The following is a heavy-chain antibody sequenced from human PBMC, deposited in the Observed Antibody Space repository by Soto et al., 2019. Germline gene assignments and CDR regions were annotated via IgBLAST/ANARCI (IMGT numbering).Heavy chain of an antibody. Sequence: SETLSLTCAVSGGSISSSNWWSFFRQPPGKGLEWIGEIYHSGSTNYNPSLKSRVTISVDKSKNQFSLKLSSVTAADTAVYYCARGSSRKNYYCMDVWGQGTTVTVSS. CDR1: GGSISSSNW. D-gene: IGHD6-13*01. J-gene: IGHJ6*02. CDR2: IYHSGST. CDR3: ARGSSRKNYYCMDV. V-gene: IGHV4-4*02.